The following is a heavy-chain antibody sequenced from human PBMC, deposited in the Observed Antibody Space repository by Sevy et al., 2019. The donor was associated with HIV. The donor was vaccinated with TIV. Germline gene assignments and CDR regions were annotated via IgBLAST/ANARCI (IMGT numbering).Heavy chain of an antibody. CDR3: AKKMGGGSGMVFLVDY. Sequence: GGSLRLSCAASGFTFSSFAMGWVRQAPGKGLDWISVISGTGDHTSYADSVKGRFTISRDNSKNTLFLQMNSLRAEDTAIFYCAKKMGGGSGMVFLVDYWGQGTLVTVSS. J-gene: IGHJ4*02. D-gene: IGHD2-8*01. CDR1: GFTFSSFA. CDR2: ISGTGDHT. V-gene: IGHV3-23*01.